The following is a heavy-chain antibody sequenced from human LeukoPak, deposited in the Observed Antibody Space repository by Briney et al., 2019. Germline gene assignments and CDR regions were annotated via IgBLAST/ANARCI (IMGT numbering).Heavy chain of an antibody. Sequence: GGSLRLSCAASGFTFSSYGMHGVRQAPAKGLEGVAFVRYDGSNKYYADSVKGRCTISRDNSKNTLYLQMNSRRPDDTAVYYCAMSTYYDYVWGSYRPYDYWGQGTLVTVST. CDR1: GFTFSSYG. CDR3: AMSTYYDYVWGSYRPYDY. V-gene: IGHV3-30*02. D-gene: IGHD3-16*02. J-gene: IGHJ4*02. CDR2: VRYDGSNK.